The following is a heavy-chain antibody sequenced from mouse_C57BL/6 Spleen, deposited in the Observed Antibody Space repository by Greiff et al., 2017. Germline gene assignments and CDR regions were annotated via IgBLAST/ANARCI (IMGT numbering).Heavy chain of an antibody. J-gene: IGHJ2*01. CDR1: GYAFSSSW. Sequence: QVQLQQSGPELVKPGASVKISCKASGYAFSSSWMNWVKQRPGKGLEWIGRIYPGDGDTNYNGKFKGKATLTEDKSSSTAYMQLSSLTSEDSAVYFCARTGGNYYFDYWGQGTTLTVSS. CDR3: ARTGGNYYFDY. V-gene: IGHV1-82*01. D-gene: IGHD2-1*01. CDR2: IYPGDGDT.